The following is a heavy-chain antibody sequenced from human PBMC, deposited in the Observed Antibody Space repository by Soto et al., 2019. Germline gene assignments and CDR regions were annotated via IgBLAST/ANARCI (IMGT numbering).Heavy chain of an antibody. CDR3: AKIITGTPPYYGMDV. Sequence: PGRSLRHSCAASEFTFSSYAMSWVRQAPGKGLEWVSAISGSGGSTYYADSVKGRFTIPRDNSKNTLYLQMNSLRAEDTAVYYCAKIITGTPPYYGMDVWGQGTTVTVS. CDR1: EFTFSSYA. J-gene: IGHJ6*02. CDR2: ISGSGGST. V-gene: IGHV3-23*01. D-gene: IGHD1-20*01.